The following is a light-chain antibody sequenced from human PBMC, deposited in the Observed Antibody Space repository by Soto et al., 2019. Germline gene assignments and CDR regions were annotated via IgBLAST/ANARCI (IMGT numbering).Light chain of an antibody. J-gene: IGLJ3*02. Sequence: QSALTQPPSASGSPGQSVTISCTGTSSDVGAYNYVSWYQQYPGKAPKLMIYEVNNRPSGVSDRFSGSKSGKTASLTVSGLQPEDEADYHCTSYTSSNTGVFGGGTKLTVL. V-gene: IGLV2-8*01. CDR2: EVN. CDR3: TSYTSSNTGV. CDR1: SSDVGAYNY.